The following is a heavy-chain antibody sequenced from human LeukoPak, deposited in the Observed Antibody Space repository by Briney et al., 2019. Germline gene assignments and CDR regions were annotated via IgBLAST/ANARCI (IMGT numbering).Heavy chain of an antibody. CDR3: ARDFEANYYDSSGYYCPPPLYYFDY. V-gene: IGHV1-2*02. CDR2: INPNSGGT. J-gene: IGHJ4*02. Sequence: ASVKVSCKASGYTFTGYYMHWVRQAPGQGLEWMGWINPNSGGTDYAQKFQGRVTMTRDTSISTAYMELSRLRSDDTAVYYCARDFEANYYDSSGYYCPPPLYYFDYWGQGTLVTVSS. D-gene: IGHD3-22*01. CDR1: GYTFTGYY.